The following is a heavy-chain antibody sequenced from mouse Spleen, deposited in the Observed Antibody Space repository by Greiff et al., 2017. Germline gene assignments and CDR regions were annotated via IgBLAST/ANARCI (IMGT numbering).Heavy chain of an antibody. V-gene: IGHV5-4*01. CDR3: ARDGGWDVGAYAMDY. CDR1: GFTFSSYA. CDR2: ISAGGSYT. J-gene: IGHJ4*01. D-gene: IGHD4-1*01. Sequence: EVQGVESGGGLVKPGGSLKLSCAASGFTFSSYAMSWVRQTPEKRLEWVATISAGGSYTYYPDNVKGRFTISRDNAKNNLYLQMSHLKSEDTAMYYCARDGGWDVGAYAMDYWGQGTSVTVSS.